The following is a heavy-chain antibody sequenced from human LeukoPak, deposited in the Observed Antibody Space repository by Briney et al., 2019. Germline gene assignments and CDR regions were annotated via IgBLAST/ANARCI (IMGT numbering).Heavy chain of an antibody. D-gene: IGHD1-26*01. J-gene: IGHJ4*02. V-gene: IGHV4-39*07. Sequence: SETLSLTCTVSGGSISSSSYYWGWIRQPPGTGLEWIGSIYYSGSTYYHPSLKSRVTISVDTSKNQFSLKLSSVTAADTALYYCARVTGATHFDYWGQGTLVTVSS. CDR3: ARVTGATHFDY. CDR2: IYYSGST. CDR1: GGSISSSSYY.